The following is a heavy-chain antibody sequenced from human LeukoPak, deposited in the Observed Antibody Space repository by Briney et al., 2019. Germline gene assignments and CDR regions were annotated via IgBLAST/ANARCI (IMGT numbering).Heavy chain of an antibody. D-gene: IGHD3-22*01. J-gene: IGHJ3*02. V-gene: IGHV1-18*01. CDR3: ARTPIVVVISTFIGAFDI. CDR1: GYTFTSYG. Sequence: GASVNVSCKASGYTFTSYGISWVRQAPGQGLEWVGWISAYNGNTNYAQKLQGSVTMTTDTSTSTAYMELRSLRSDDTAVYYCARTPIVVVISTFIGAFDIWGQGTMVTVSS. CDR2: ISAYNGNT.